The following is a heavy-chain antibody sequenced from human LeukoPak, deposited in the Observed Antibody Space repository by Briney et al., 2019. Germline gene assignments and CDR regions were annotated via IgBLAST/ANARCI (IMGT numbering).Heavy chain of an antibody. D-gene: IGHD2-21*02. J-gene: IGHJ4*02. CDR3: ARDSDWAFNY. CDR1: GFPFSSYV. CDR2: ISHDSDNI. Sequence: GGSLRLSCAASGFPFSSYVMSWVRQAPGKGLEWVAYISHDSDNIYHPDFVKGRFTISRDNAENSLYLQMNSLRDEDTAIYYCARDSDWAFNYWGQGTRVTVSS. V-gene: IGHV3-48*02.